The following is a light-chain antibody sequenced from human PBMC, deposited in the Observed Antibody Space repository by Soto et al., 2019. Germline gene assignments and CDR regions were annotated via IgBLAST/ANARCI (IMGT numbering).Light chain of an antibody. CDR2: GGI. Sequence: EIVLTQSPATLSLSPGERATLSCRASQSVSSYLAWYQQKPGQSPRLLIYGGITRATGIPARFSGSRSGTEFTLTISSLQSEDFAVYYCQHYSDWPLTSGGGTKVDI. V-gene: IGKV3-15*01. CDR3: QHYSDWPLT. J-gene: IGKJ4*01. CDR1: QSVSSY.